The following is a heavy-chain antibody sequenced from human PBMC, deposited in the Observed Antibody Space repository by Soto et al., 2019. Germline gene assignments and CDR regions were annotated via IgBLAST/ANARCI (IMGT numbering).Heavy chain of an antibody. CDR3: ARSSGSYSKWFDS. Sequence: QVQLLQSGAGVKMPGASVRVSCKTSGYTFTAYYMHWLRQAPGHGLEWLGWTSARTGGAKYSHKFQGRVSMTRNTSITTAYMELTGLSSDDTAVYYCARSSGSYSKWFDSWGQGTLVTVSS. CDR1: GYTFTAYY. CDR2: TSARTGGA. V-gene: IGHV1-2*02. J-gene: IGHJ5*01. D-gene: IGHD3-10*01.